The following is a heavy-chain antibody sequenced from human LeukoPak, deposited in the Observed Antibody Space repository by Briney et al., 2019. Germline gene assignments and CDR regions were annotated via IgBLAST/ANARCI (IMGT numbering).Heavy chain of an antibody. J-gene: IGHJ5*02. CDR2: TYPSGST. Sequence: SETLSLTCTVSGGSISSYYWSWIRQPAGKGLEWIGRTYPSGSTNYNPSLKSRVTMTVNTSKNQFSLKLNSVTAADTAVYYCARVGLSGWPNWFDPWGQGTLVTVSS. D-gene: IGHD6-19*01. V-gene: IGHV4-4*07. CDR3: ARVGLSGWPNWFDP. CDR1: GGSISSYY.